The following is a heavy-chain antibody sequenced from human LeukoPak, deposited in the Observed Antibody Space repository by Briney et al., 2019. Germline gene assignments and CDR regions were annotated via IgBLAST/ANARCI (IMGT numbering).Heavy chain of an antibody. D-gene: IGHD2-21*02. CDR2: ISSSGSTI. V-gene: IGHV3-11*01. Sequence: GGSLRLSCAASGFTFSDSYMTWIRQAPGKGLEWVSYISSSGSTIHYADSVKGRFTMSRDNAKNSLYLQMNSLRADDTAVYYCASSGDFGNFGYYFDYWGQGTLVTVSS. J-gene: IGHJ4*02. CDR1: GFTFSDSY. CDR3: ASSGDFGNFGYYFDY.